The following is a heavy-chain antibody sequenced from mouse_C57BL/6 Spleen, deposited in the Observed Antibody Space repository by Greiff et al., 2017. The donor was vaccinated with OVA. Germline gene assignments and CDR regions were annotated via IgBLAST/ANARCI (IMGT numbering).Heavy chain of an antibody. V-gene: IGHV1-80*01. CDR2: IYPGDGDT. CDR1: GYAFSSYW. J-gene: IGHJ2*01. Sequence: QVQLQQSGAELVKPGASVKISCKASGYAFSSYWMNLVKQRPGKGLEWIGQIYPGDGDTNYNGKFKGKATLTADKSSSTAYMQLSSLTSEDSAVYFCARSPDGYYYFDYWGQGTTLTVSS. D-gene: IGHD2-3*01. CDR3: ARSPDGYYYFDY.